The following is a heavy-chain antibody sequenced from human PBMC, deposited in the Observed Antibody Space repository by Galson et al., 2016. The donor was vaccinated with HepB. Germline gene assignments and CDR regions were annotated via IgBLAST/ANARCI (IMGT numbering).Heavy chain of an antibody. CDR3: ARGFLSNSFDY. CDR1: GLTFDDYG. Sequence: SLRLSCAASGLTFDDYGMHWVRQAPGKGLEWVSGISWSGGSKGYADSVKGRFTISRDNAKNSVYLQMASLRVEDTAVYYCARGFLSNSFDYWGQGVLVTVSS. CDR2: ISWSGGSK. J-gene: IGHJ4*02. V-gene: IGHV3-9*01. D-gene: IGHD4-11*01.